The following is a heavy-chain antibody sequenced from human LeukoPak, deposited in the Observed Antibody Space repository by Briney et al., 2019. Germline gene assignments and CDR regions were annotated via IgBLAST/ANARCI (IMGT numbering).Heavy chain of an antibody. D-gene: IGHD6-13*01. CDR1: GLTLSDHY. V-gene: IGHV3-72*01. Sequence: GGSLRLSCAASGLTLSDHYIDWVREAPGKGLEWVGRTRNKANGYTTEYAASLKGRFTISRDASKNTLYLQMSSLKTEDTAVYYCARDARGAAAADDAFDIWGQGTMVTVSS. CDR3: ARDARGAAAADDAFDI. CDR2: TRNKANGYTT. J-gene: IGHJ3*02.